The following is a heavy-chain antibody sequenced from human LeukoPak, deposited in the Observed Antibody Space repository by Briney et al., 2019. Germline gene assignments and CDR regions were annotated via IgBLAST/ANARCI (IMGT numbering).Heavy chain of an antibody. CDR1: GYTFTSYD. CDR2: MNPNSGNT. Sequence: ASVKVSCKASGYTFTSYDINWVRQATGQGLVWMGWMNPNSGNTGYAQKFQGRVTMTRNTSISTAYMELSSLRSEDTAVYYCARDPWYSSGWEDYWGQGTLVTVSS. D-gene: IGHD6-19*01. CDR3: ARDPWYSSGWEDY. V-gene: IGHV1-8*01. J-gene: IGHJ4*02.